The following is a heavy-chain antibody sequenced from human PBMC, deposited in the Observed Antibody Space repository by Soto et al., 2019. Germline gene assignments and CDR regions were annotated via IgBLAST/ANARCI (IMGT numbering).Heavy chain of an antibody. V-gene: IGHV3-74*01. CDR3: GRPQGENYFDY. CDR2: STSDGKSK. CDR1: GFNFSNGC. Sequence: GGTLRLSCAASGFNFSNGCNHWVRRRPAEGVVWVSGSTSDGKSKAYAESVNGRFAISRDNAKDTLYLQMNGLTAEDTAVYYCGRPQGENYFDYWGQGTLVTVSS. J-gene: IGHJ4*02. D-gene: IGHD3-16*01.